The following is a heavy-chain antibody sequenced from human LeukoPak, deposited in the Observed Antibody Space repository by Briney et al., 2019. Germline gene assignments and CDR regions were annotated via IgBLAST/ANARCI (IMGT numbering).Heavy chain of an antibody. CDR1: GGSLSSGSYY. D-gene: IGHD5-24*01. V-gene: IGHV4-61*02. Sequence: SQTLSLTCTVSGGSLSSGSYYWSWIRQPAGKGLEWIGRIYTSGSTNYNPSLKSRVTISVDTSKNQFSLKLSSVTAADTAVYYCARRIDGYNPYDYWGQGTLVTVSS. CDR2: IYTSGST. J-gene: IGHJ4*02. CDR3: ARRIDGYNPYDY.